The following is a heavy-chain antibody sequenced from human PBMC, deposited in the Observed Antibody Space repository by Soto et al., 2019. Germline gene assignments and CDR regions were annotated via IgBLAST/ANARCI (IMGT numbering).Heavy chain of an antibody. CDR2: IYSGGST. V-gene: IGHV3-53*04. D-gene: IGHD2-21*01. CDR3: ARADDVAEGGAFDI. CDR1: GFTVSSNY. J-gene: IGHJ3*02. Sequence: EVQLVESGGGLVQPGGSLRLSCAASGFTVSSNYMSWVRQAPGKGLEWVSVIYSGGSTYYADSVKGRFTISRHNSKNTLYLQMNSLSAEDTAVYYGARADDVAEGGAFDIWGQGTMVTVSS.